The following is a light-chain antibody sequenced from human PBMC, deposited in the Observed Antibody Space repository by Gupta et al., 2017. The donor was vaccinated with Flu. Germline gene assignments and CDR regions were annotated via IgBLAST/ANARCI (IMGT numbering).Light chain of an antibody. CDR3: HSTDSSGGSLV. J-gene: IGLJ3*02. Sequence: GQTARITGSGDELAKKYACWYQQKPGQAPVLMMYNDSERHSGIPERFSGSISGTTVTFTTSGVQAGEEADYYCHSTDSSGGSLVFGGGTKLTVL. V-gene: IGLV3-25*01. CDR2: NDS. CDR1: ELAKKY.